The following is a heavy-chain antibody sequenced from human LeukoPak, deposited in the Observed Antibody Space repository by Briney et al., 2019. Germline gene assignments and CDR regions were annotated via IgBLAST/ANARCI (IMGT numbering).Heavy chain of an antibody. D-gene: IGHD3-3*01. J-gene: IGHJ3*02. CDR3: ARGGERFLEWLFDAFDI. Sequence: PGGSLRLSCAASGFTFSSYAMHWVRQAPGKGLEWVAVISYDGSNKYYADSVKGRFTISRDNSKNTLYLQMNSLRAEDTAVYYCARGGERFLEWLFDAFDIWGQGTMVTVSS. CDR1: GFTFSSYA. CDR2: ISYDGSNK. V-gene: IGHV3-30-3*01.